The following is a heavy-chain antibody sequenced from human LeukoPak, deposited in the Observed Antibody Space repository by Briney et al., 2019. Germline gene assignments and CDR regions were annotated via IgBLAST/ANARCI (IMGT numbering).Heavy chain of an antibody. Sequence: PGGSLRLSCAASGFTFDDYAMHWVRQAPGKGLEWVSGISWNSGSIGYADSVKGRFTISRDNAKNSLYLQMNSLRAEDTALYYCAKGGERWFGESYYFDYWGQGTLVTVSS. CDR3: AKGGERWFGESYYFDY. CDR1: GFTFDDYA. CDR2: ISWNSGSI. J-gene: IGHJ4*02. V-gene: IGHV3-9*01. D-gene: IGHD3-10*01.